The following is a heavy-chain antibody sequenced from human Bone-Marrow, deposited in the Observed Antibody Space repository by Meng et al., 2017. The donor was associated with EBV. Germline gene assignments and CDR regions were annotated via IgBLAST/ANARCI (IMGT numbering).Heavy chain of an antibody. Sequence: QVQLLQSGAEVKTPXDSXKVSCKASGFTFSSYGFAWARQAPGQGLEWMGWISANNGDRHYAQKFQDRVTLTTDASTPTVYMEVRNLRSDDTAVYFCARKPTTKALDYWGQGTLVTVSS. CDR2: ISANNGDR. V-gene: IGHV1-18*04. D-gene: IGHD1-1*01. J-gene: IGHJ4*02. CDR1: GFTFSSYG. CDR3: ARKPTTKALDY.